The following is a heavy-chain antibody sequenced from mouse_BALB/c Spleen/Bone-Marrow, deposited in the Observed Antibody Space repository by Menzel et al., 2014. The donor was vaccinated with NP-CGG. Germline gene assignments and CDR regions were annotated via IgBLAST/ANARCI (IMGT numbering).Heavy chain of an antibody. Sequence: VQLQQSGAELAGPGASVKMSCKASGYTFTTYTMHWVKQRPGQGLEWIGYINPSSGYTNYNQKFKDTATLTADKSSSTAYLQLSSLTSEDSAVYYCARWELGGFGYWGQGTTLTVSS. CDR2: INPSSGYT. V-gene: IGHV1-4*01. CDR3: ARWELGGFGY. D-gene: IGHD4-1*01. J-gene: IGHJ2*01. CDR1: GYTFTTYT.